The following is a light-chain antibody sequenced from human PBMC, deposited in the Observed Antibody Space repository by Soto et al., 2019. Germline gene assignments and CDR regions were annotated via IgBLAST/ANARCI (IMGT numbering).Light chain of an antibody. CDR1: QSVSSN. CDR2: ETS. Sequence: EIVMTQSPATLSVSPGERAALSCRASQSVSSNLAWYQQKPGQAPRLLMYETSRRATGIPARFSGSGSGTDFTLTISSLEPEDFAVYYCQQRHNWRDTFGQGTRLEIK. J-gene: IGKJ5*01. CDR3: QQRHNWRDT. V-gene: IGKV3-11*01.